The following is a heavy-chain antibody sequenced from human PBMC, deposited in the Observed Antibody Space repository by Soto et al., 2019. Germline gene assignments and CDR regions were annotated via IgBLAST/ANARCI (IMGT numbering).Heavy chain of an antibody. D-gene: IGHD2-2*01. CDR3: ARYRLHQGIDP. J-gene: IGHJ5*02. V-gene: IGHV4-34*01. CDR2: INHSGST. CDR1: GGSFSGYY. Sequence: SETLSLTYAVYGGSFSGYYWSWIRQPPGKGLEWIGEINHSGSTNYNPSLKSRVTISVDTSKNQFSLKLSSVTAADTAVYYCARYRLHQGIDPWGQGTLVIGSS.